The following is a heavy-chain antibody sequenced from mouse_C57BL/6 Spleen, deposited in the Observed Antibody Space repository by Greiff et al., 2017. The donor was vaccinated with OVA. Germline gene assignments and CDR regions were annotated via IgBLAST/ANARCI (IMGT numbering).Heavy chain of an antibody. J-gene: IGHJ4*01. CDR1: GFTFSDYG. CDR2: ISSGSSTI. D-gene: IGHD1-1*02. CDR3: ARGGGTYYYAMDY. Sequence: EVQLVESGGGLVKPGGSLKLSCAASGFTFSDYGMHWVRQAPEKGLEWVAYISSGSSTIYYADTVKGRFTISRDNAKNTLFLQMTSLRSDDTAMYYCARGGGTYYYAMDYWGQGTSVTVSS. V-gene: IGHV5-17*01.